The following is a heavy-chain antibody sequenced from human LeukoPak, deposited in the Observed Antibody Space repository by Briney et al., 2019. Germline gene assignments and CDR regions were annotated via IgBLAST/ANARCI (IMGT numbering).Heavy chain of an antibody. CDR1: GFTFSTYW. CDR2: INSDGSRT. V-gene: IGHV3-74*01. D-gene: IGHD6-19*01. Sequence: SGGSLRLSCAASGFTFSTYWMHWVRQAPGKGLVWVSRINSDGSRTTYADSVKGRFTISRDNAKNTLYLQMNSLRTEDTAVYYCARPETQYSSGLDGFDIWGHGTVVTVSS. J-gene: IGHJ3*02. CDR3: ARPETQYSSGLDGFDI.